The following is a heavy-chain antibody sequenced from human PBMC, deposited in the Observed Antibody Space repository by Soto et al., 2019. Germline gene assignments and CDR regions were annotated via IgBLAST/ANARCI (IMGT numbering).Heavy chain of an antibody. CDR2: IRSGNNYT. Sequence: PGGSLRLSCIASGFTFRSYSMTWVRQAPGKGLEWVSSIRSGNNYTSYADSVKGRSTISRDNSKNTLYLQMNSLRAEDTAVYYCAKLAAAGNMFEYYYYYGMDVWGQGTTVTVSS. CDR3: AKLAAAGNMFEYYYYYGMDV. D-gene: IGHD6-13*01. J-gene: IGHJ6*02. V-gene: IGHV3-21*04. CDR1: GFTFRSYS.